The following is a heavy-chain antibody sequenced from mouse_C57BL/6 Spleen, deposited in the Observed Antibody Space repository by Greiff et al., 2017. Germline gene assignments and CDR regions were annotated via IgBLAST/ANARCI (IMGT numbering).Heavy chain of an antibody. V-gene: IGHV1-82*01. CDR2: IYPGDGDT. D-gene: IGHD1-2*01. CDR1: GYAFSSSW. Sequence: QVQLKESGPELVKPGASVKISCKASGYAFSSSWMNWVKQRPGKGLEWIGRIYPGDGDTNYNGKFKGKATLTADKSSSTAYMQLSSLTSEDSAVYFCARDGYYGPHAMDYWGKGTSVTVSS. J-gene: IGHJ4*01. CDR3: ARDGYYGPHAMDY.